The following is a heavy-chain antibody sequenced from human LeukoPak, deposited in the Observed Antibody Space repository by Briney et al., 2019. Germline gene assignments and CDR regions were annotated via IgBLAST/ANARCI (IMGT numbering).Heavy chain of an antibody. J-gene: IGHJ5*02. Sequence: ASVKVSCKASGYTFTSYAMHWVRQAHGQRHEWMGWINAGNGNTKYSQKFQGRVTITRDTSASTAYMELSSLRSEDTAVYYCARGPSIAAAGTRRPWFDPWGQGTLVTVSS. CDR1: GYTFTSYA. CDR3: ARGPSIAAAGTRRPWFDP. CDR2: INAGNGNT. D-gene: IGHD6-13*01. V-gene: IGHV1-3*01.